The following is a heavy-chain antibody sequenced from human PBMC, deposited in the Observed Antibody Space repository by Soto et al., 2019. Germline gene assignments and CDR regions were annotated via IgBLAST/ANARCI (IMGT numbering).Heavy chain of an antibody. D-gene: IGHD3-10*01. CDR3: ARGLPDGSGQYCDY. Sequence: EVQLVESGGGLVKPGGSLRLSCEASGSTFSSYSMNWVRQAPGKGLEWASSISSSSSYIYYGDSVKGRFTISRDNAKNSLYLQMNSLRAEDTAVYYCARGLPDGSGQYCDYWGQGTLVTVSS. J-gene: IGHJ4*02. CDR1: GSTFSSYS. V-gene: IGHV3-21*01. CDR2: ISSSSSYI.